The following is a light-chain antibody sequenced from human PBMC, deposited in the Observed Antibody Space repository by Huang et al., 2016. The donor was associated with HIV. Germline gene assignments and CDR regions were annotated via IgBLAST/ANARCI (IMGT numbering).Light chain of an antibody. CDR3: HQRSNSLT. CDR2: AAS. Sequence: EIVLTQSPDTLSLSPGQRATRSCRASQSLNKFYNWYQLKPGQAPRLLFYAASNRAAGIPARFNGSGSGTDFTLTITSLEPDDLAIYYCHQRSNSLTFGGGTNVEIK. J-gene: IGKJ4*01. CDR1: QSLNKF. V-gene: IGKV3-11*01.